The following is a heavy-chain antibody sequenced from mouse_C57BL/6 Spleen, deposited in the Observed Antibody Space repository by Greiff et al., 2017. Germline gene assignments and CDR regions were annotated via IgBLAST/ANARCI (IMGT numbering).Heavy chain of an antibody. V-gene: IGHV1-12*01. CDR1: GYTFTSYN. CDR3: ARSDMVTEYYFDY. J-gene: IGHJ2*01. CDR2: IYPGNGDT. Sequence: SGAELVRPGASVKMSCKASGYTFTSYNMHWVKPTPRQGLEWLGAIYPGNGDTSYKQKFKGKATLTLDKSSSTAYMQLSSLTSEDSAVYFCARSDMVTEYYFDYWGQGTTLTVSS. D-gene: IGHD2-2*01.